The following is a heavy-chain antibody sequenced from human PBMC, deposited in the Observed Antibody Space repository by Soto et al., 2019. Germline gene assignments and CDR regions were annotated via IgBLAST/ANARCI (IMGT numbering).Heavy chain of an antibody. CDR2: VHHSWGS. D-gene: IGHD3-10*01. CDR1: GGSISSYY. Sequence: QVQLQESGPGLVKPSETLSLSCTVSGGSISSYYWRWFRQSPGKRMEWIGYVHHSWGSSYNPSLQSRVAISLDTSKSQFSLKVTTVTATDTAVYYCARQGFGPLHGLVDVWGQGTKVTVSS. J-gene: IGHJ6*02. CDR3: ARQGFGPLHGLVDV. V-gene: IGHV4-59*08.